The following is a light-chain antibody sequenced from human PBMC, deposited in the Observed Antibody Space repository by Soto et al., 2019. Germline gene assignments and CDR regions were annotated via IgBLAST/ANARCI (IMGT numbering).Light chain of an antibody. CDR3: KQYNNWTPWT. J-gene: IGKJ1*01. CDR2: GAS. V-gene: IGKV3-15*01. CDR1: QSVSSN. Sequence: EIVMTQSPATLSVSPGERATLSCRASQSVSSNLAWYQQKPGQAPRLLIYGASTRATGIPARFSGSGSGTEFTLTISSLQSEDFAVYHCKQYNNWTPWTFGQGTKVEIK.